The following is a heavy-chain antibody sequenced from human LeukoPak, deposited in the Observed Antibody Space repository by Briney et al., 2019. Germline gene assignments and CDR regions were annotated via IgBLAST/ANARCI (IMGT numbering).Heavy chain of an antibody. Sequence: PGGSLRLSYAASGFSFSDYSMTWVRRAPGKGLEWVSSISSSSTYIHYADSVKGRFTISRDDPMKTLFLQMNGLRPEDTAVYYCAKDGGDYFGSGNYDASVPDYWGQGTMVTVSS. V-gene: IGHV3-21*01. CDR3: AKDGGDYFGSGNYDASVPDY. CDR2: ISSSSTYI. CDR1: GFSFSDYS. J-gene: IGHJ4*02. D-gene: IGHD3-10*01.